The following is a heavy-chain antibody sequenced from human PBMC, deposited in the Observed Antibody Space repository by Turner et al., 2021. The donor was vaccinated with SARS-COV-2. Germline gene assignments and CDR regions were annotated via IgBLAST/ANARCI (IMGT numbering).Heavy chain of an antibody. Sequence: WVRQARGQGLEWMGWIVVGRGTRNYAQKFQGRLTITRDTSTNTEYMELSSLRSEDTDVYYCAASSVIRGVTENGMDVWGQGATVTVSS. CDR2: IVVGRGTR. V-gene: IGHV1-58*01. J-gene: IGHJ6*02. CDR3: AASSVIRGVTENGMDV. D-gene: IGHD3-10*01.